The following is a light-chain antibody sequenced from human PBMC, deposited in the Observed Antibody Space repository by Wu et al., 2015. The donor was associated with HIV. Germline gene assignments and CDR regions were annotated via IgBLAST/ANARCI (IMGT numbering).Light chain of an antibody. V-gene: IGKV3-11*01. CDR3: QQRSNWPPMIT. Sequence: EIVLTQSPATLSLSPGERVTLSCRASQSVSVFLAWYQQKPGQAPRLLIYDASNRATGIPARFSGSGSGTDFTLTISSLEPEDFAVYYCQQRSNWPPMITFGQGTRLEIK. CDR1: QSVSVF. CDR2: DAS. J-gene: IGKJ5*01.